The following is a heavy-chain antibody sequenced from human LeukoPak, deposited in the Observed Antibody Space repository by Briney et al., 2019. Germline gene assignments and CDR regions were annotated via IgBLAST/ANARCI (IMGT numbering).Heavy chain of an antibody. D-gene: IGHD1-1*01. CDR2: IIPIFGTA. J-gene: IGHJ4*02. Sequence: SVKVSCKASGGTFSSYAISWVRQAPGQGLEWMGGIIPIFGTANYAQKLQGRVTITADESTSTAYMELSSLRSEDTAVYYCASMLERRGSSDYWGQGTLVTVSS. V-gene: IGHV1-69*13. CDR1: GGTFSSYA. CDR3: ASMLERRGSSDY.